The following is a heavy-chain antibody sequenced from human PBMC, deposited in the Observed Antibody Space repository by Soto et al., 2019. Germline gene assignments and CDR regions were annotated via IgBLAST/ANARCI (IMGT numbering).Heavy chain of an antibody. CDR2: ITGSSTYT. CDR3: AKDPNYDSWSGYSGTGWFHP. Sequence: EVQLVESGGGLVKPGGSLRLSCAASGFSFSAYSMNWVRQAPGKGLEWVSSITGSSTYTYYADSVKGRFTISRDNAKNAVYLQINRLRAEDTAVYYCAKDPNYDSWSGYSGTGWFHPWGQGTLVTASS. D-gene: IGHD3-3*01. V-gene: IGHV3-21*01. CDR1: GFSFSAYS. J-gene: IGHJ5*02.